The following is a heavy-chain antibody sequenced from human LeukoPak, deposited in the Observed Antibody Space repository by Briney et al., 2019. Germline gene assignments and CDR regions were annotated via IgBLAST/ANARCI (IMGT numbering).Heavy chain of an antibody. CDR3: ASDRVLGSGSLDN. Sequence: PGGSLRLSCAASGFSFSDFWMHWVRQTPGKGLVWVSRISGDGYDTNYADSVEGRFTISRDNARHTLYLQMNSLRADDTAVYYCASDRVLGSGSLDNWGQGTLVTVSS. V-gene: IGHV3-74*01. CDR1: GFSFSDFW. CDR2: ISGDGYDT. J-gene: IGHJ4*02. D-gene: IGHD3-10*01.